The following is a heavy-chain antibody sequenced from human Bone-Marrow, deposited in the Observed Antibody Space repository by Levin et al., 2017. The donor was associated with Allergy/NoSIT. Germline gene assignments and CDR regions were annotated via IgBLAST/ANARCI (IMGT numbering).Heavy chain of an antibody. CDR2: ISWNGGYI. CDR1: GFTFMDYA. CDR3: TRDRYPDPYYGDSYFDY. V-gene: IGHV3-9*01. Sequence: GGSLRLSCATSGFTFMDYAIHWVRQAPGKGLEWVAGISWNGGYIDYADSVKGRFTLSRDNAKNSLDLQMNSLRPEDTAFYYCTRDRYPDPYYGDSYFDYWGQGTLVTVSP. D-gene: IGHD4-17*01. J-gene: IGHJ4*02.